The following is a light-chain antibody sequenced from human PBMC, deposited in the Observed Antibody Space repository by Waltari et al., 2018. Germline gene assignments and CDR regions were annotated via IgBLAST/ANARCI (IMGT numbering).Light chain of an antibody. V-gene: IGLV2-14*03. CDR3: CSYKRGATWV. CDR2: DVV. CDR1: SSDVGGYDH. Sequence: QSVLTQPASVSGSPGQSITISCPGTSSDVGGYDHVSWFQQSPGKAPKLIIYDVVKRPSGVSTRFSASKSDNTASLTISGLQAEDEGDYYCCSYKRGATWVFGGGTALTVL. J-gene: IGLJ3*02.